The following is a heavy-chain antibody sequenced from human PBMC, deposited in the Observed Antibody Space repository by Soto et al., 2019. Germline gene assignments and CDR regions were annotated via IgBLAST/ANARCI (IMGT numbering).Heavy chain of an antibody. V-gene: IGHV4-31*03. D-gene: IGHD6-13*01. J-gene: IGHJ5*02. CDR1: NGYINSGGFY. Sequence: QVQLQESGPGLLKPSQTLSLTCNDSNGYINSGGFYWSWIRQHPGKGLEWIGYIFHSGSTLYNPSLNSRVTLSADTSKNQLSLNLRSVTVADTAVYYCARGGIAGHWFAPWGQGILVTVSS. CDR2: IFHSGST. CDR3: ARGGIAGHWFAP.